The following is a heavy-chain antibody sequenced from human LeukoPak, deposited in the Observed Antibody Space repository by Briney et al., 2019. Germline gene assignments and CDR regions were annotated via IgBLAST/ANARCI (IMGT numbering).Heavy chain of an antibody. CDR3: AKPKYYYDSSGYDY. D-gene: IGHD3-22*01. CDR1: GFTFSDYY. Sequence: GGSLRLSCAASGFTFSDYYMRWIRQAPGKGLEWLSYISSSSNTIYYADSVKGRFTISRDNSKNTLYLQMDSLRAEDTAVYYCAKPKYYYDSSGYDYWGQGTLVTVSS. J-gene: IGHJ4*02. V-gene: IGHV3-11*01. CDR2: ISSSSNTI.